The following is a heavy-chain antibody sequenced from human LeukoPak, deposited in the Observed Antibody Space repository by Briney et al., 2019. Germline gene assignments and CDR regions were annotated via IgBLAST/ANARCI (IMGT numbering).Heavy chain of an antibody. CDR2: MNPNSGNT. CDR3: ARGQGYYGSGTLGGNWFDP. Sequence: ASVKVSCKASGYTFTGYYMHWVRQATGQGLEWMGWMNPNSGNTGYAQKFQGRVTMTRNTSISTAYMELSSLRSEDTAVYYCARGQGYYGSGTLGGNWFDPWGQGTLVTVSS. J-gene: IGHJ5*02. CDR1: GYTFTGYY. V-gene: IGHV1-8*02. D-gene: IGHD3-10*01.